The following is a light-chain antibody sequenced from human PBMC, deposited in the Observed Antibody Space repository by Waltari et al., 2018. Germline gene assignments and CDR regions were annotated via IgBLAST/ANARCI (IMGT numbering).Light chain of an antibody. CDR1: SSDLGRFDL. Sequence: QSALTQPASVSASPGQSITISCTGTSSDLGRFDLVSWFQQHPGEAPRLIIYEASKRPSGVSNRFSVSKSGTTASLTIYGLQAEDEADYYCCSYAGSSSWVFGGGTKLTVL. CDR3: CSYAGSSSWV. CDR2: EAS. J-gene: IGLJ3*02. V-gene: IGLV2-23*01.